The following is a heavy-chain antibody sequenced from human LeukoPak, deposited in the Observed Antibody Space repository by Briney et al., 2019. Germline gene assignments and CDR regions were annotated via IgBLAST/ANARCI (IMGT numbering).Heavy chain of an antibody. CDR3: ARDLGVGATRLFDY. Sequence: GGCLSLSCAASGLTFSSYGMHWVRQAQGKGLGWVAVICYDRSNRYYEDSVKGRFTISSDNYRNTLYLQMNSMRAEDTAVYYCARDLGVGATRLFDYWGQGTLVTVSS. CDR2: ICYDRSNR. V-gene: IGHV3-33*01. J-gene: IGHJ4*02. CDR1: GLTFSSYG. D-gene: IGHD1-26*01.